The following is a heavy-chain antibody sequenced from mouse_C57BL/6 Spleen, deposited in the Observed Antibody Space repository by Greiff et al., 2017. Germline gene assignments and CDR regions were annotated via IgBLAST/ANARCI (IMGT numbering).Heavy chain of an antibody. Sequence: VQLQQSGPELVKPGASVKISCKASGYTFTDYYMNWVKQSHGKSLEWIGDIIPNNGGTSYNQKFKGKATLTVDKSSSTAYMELRSRTSEDSAVYYCARGHGYDGSWCAYWGQGTLVTVSA. V-gene: IGHV1-26*01. CDR3: ARGHGYDGSWCAY. CDR2: IIPNNGGT. CDR1: GYTFTDYY. J-gene: IGHJ3*01. D-gene: IGHD2-2*01.